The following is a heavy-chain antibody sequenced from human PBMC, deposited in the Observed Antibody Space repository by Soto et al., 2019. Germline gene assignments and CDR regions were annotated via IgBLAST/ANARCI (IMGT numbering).Heavy chain of an antibody. V-gene: IGHV5-51*01. J-gene: IGHJ6*03. Sequence: GESLKISCKGPGYSFTSYWIGWVRQMPGKGLEWMGIIYPGDSDTRYSPSFQGQVTISADKSISTAYLQWSSLKASDTAMYYCARLPIYYYYYMDVWGKGTTVTVSS. CDR1: GYSFTSYW. CDR3: ARLPIYYYYYMDV. CDR2: IYPGDSDT.